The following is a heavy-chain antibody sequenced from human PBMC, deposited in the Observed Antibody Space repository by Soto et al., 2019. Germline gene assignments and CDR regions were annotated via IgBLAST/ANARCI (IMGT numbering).Heavy chain of an antibody. CDR2: IIPIFGTA. J-gene: IGHJ4*01. CDR1: GGTFSSYA. CDR3: AGTYYDYVWGSYRSVKYYFDY. V-gene: IGHV1-69*13. Sequence: SVKVSCKASGGTFSSYAISWVRQAPGQGLERMGGIIPIFGTANYAQKFQGRVTITADESTSTAYMELSSLRSEDTAVYYCAGTYYDYVWGSYRSVKYYFDYWG. D-gene: IGHD3-16*02.